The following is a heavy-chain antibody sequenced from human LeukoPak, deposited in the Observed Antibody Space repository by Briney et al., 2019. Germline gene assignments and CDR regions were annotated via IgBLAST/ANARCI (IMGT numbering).Heavy chain of an antibody. D-gene: IGHD3-3*01. V-gene: IGHV1-18*01. Sequence: ASVKVSCKASGYTFTSYGISWVRQAPGQGLEWMGWISIYNGNTDYAQKLRGRVTMTTDTSTSKAYLELRGLRSDDTAVYYCARITYDFWSGYYMPDDPWGQGTLVTVSS. CDR2: ISIYNGNT. J-gene: IGHJ5*02. CDR3: ARITYDFWSGYYMPDDP. CDR1: GYTFTSYG.